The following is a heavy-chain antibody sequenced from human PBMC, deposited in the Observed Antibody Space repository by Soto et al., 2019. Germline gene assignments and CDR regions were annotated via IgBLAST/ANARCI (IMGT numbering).Heavy chain of an antibody. CDR3: ARGRELDTMVRGVKPKPRMDV. Sequence: SETLSLTCAVYGGSFSGYYWSWIRQPPGKGLEWIGEINHSGSTNYNPSLKSRVTISVDTSKNQFSLKLSSVTAADTAVYYCARGRELDTMVRGVKPKPRMDVWGQGTTVTVSS. D-gene: IGHD3-10*01. CDR1: GGSFSGYY. J-gene: IGHJ6*02. V-gene: IGHV4-34*01. CDR2: INHSGST.